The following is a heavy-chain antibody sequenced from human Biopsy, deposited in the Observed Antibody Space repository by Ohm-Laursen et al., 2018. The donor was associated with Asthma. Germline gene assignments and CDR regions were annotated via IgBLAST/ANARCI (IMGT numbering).Heavy chain of an antibody. V-gene: IGHV4-34*01. CDR1: PGSFSGFF. Sequence: SEPLSLTWDVYPGSFSGFFWTWIRQSPGKGLEWIGETNERGVTNNNPSLKSRVIISIDTYWNRVSLKLTSVTAADTAVYYCARGPELDVWGQGTTVTVSS. CDR3: ARGPELDV. CDR2: TNERGVT. J-gene: IGHJ6*02.